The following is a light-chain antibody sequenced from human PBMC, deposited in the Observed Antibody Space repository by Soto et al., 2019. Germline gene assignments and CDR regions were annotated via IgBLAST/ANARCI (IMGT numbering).Light chain of an antibody. CDR3: QQYNNWPPWA. J-gene: IGKJ1*01. Sequence: EIVMTQSPVTLSVSPGERATLSCRASQSVSSNLAWYQQKPGQAPRLLIYGASTRATGIPAMFSGGGSGTEFTLTISSLESEDFAVYYCQQYNNWPPWAFGPGTKVEIK. CDR2: GAS. CDR1: QSVSSN. V-gene: IGKV3-15*01.